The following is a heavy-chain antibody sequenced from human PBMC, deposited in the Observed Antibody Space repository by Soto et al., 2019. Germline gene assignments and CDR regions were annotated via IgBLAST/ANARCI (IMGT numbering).Heavy chain of an antibody. CDR2: IYSGGST. CDR1: GFTVSSNY. CDR3: AREGPAAIGWFDL. J-gene: IGHJ5*02. D-gene: IGHD2-2*01. V-gene: IGHV3-53*01. Sequence: EVQLVESGGGLIQPGGSLRLSCAASGFTVSSNYMSWVRQAPGKGLEWVSVIYSGGSTYYADSVKGRFTISRDNSKNTLYLQMNSLRAEDTAVYYCAREGPAAIGWFDLWGQGTLVTVSS.